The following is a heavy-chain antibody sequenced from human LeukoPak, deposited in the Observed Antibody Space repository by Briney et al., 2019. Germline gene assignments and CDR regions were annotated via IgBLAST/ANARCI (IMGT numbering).Heavy chain of an antibody. J-gene: IGHJ4*02. V-gene: IGHV3-53*01. CDR1: GFTLSTNS. CDR3: AREEDGSSFDY. CDR2: IYTGGTT. D-gene: IGHD5-24*01. Sequence: GGSLRLSCAASGFTLSTNSMSWVRQAPGEGLEWVSVIYTGGTTYYANSVKGRFTISRDNSMHTLYLQMNSLRAEDTAVYYCAREEDGSSFDYWGQ.